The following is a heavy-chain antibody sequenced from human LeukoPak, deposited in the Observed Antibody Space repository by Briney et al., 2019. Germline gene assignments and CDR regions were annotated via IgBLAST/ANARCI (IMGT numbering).Heavy chain of an antibody. CDR2: IYGGGST. J-gene: IGHJ4*02. Sequence: GGSLRLSCAASGFTVSSSYMNWVRQAPGKGLEWVSLIYGGGSTYYADSVKGRFTISRDNSKNTLYLQMNSLRAEDTAVYYCARDKGDYHTSGSLFVFGGQGALVTVSS. V-gene: IGHV3-53*01. CDR3: ARDKGDYHTSGSLFVF. CDR1: GFTVSSSY. D-gene: IGHD3-22*01.